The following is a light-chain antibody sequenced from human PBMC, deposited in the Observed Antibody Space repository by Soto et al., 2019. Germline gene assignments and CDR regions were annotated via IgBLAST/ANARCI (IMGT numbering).Light chain of an antibody. CDR2: RAS. V-gene: IGKV3-20*01. CDR3: QQYGSSPLIT. CDR1: QSISSSY. J-gene: IGKJ5*01. Sequence: EILLTQSPGTLSLSPGERATLSCRASQSISSSYLAWYQQKPGQAPKVLIYRASSRATGIPDRFSGSGSGTDFTLTISRLEPEDFAVYYCQQYGSSPLITFGQGTRLEIK.